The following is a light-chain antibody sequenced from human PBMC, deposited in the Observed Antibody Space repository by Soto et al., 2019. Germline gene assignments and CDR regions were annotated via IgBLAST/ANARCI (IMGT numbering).Light chain of an antibody. V-gene: IGKV1-39*01. CDR1: QSINTY. CDR3: QQSFSGLGT. Sequence: DIQLTQSPSFLSASVGDRVTITCRASQSINTYLNWFQQRPGKAPKLLIYAASSLPSGVPSRFSGSGSGTDFTLTISSLQREDFATYYCQQSFSGLGTFGPGTKVDIK. CDR2: AAS. J-gene: IGKJ3*01.